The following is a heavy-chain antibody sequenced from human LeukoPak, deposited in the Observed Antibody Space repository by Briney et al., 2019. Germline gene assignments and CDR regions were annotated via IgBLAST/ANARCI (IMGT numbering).Heavy chain of an antibody. D-gene: IGHD2-2*01. CDR1: GGTFSSYA. J-gene: IGHJ4*02. CDR2: IIPIFGTA. CDR3: ARERGDRYCSSTSCGNLA. V-gene: IGHV1-69*13. Sequence: ASVKVSCKASGGTFSSYAISWVRQAPGQGLEWMGGIIPIFGTANYAQKFQGRVTITADESTSTAYMELSGLRSEDTAVYYCARERGDRYCSSTSCGNLAWGQGTLVTVSS.